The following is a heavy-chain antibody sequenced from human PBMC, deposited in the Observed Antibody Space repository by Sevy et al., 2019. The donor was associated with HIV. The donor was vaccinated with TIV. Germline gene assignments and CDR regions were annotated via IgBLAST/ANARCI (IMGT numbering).Heavy chain of an antibody. CDR2: ISYDGAVR. Sequence: GGSLRLSCAASGLTFRSHAMHWVRQAPGKGLEWVTVISYDGAVRYYGESVKGRFTVSRDNSKNTLYLRMNSLRPDDTAVYYCAREAGYSAKNDAFAFWGQGTMVTVSS. V-gene: IGHV3-30-3*01. J-gene: IGHJ3*01. CDR1: GLTFRSHA. CDR3: AREAGYSAKNDAFAF. D-gene: IGHD1-26*01.